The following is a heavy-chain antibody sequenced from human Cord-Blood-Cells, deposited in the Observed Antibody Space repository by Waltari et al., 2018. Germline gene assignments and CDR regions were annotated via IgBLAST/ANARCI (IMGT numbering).Heavy chain of an antibody. CDR3: ARGYSGYDPYYFDY. D-gene: IGHD5-12*01. V-gene: IGHV3-33*01. CDR2: IWYDGSNK. CDR1: GFTFSSNG. J-gene: IGHJ4*02. Sequence: QVQLVESGGGVVQPGRSLRLSCAASGFTFSSNGMHWVRQAPGKGLEWVAVIWYDGSNKYYADSVKGRFTISRDNSKNTLYLQMNSLRAEDTAVYYCARGYSGYDPYYFDYWGQGTLVTVSS.